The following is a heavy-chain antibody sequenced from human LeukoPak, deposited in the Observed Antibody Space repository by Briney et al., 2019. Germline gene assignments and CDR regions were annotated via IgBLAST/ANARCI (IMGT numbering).Heavy chain of an antibody. CDR3: VSQGF. V-gene: IGHV4-39*07. CDR1: GGSISSSSYY. CDR2: IYYSGST. J-gene: IGHJ4*02. Sequence: SETLSLTCTVSGGSISSSSYYWGWIRQSPGKGLEWIGSIYYSGSTYYNPSLRSRVTISVDTSKNQFSLKLSSVTAADTAMYYCVSQGFWGQGTLVTVSS.